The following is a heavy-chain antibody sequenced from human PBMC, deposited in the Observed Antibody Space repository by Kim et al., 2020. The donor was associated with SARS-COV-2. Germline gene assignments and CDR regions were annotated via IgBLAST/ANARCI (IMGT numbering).Heavy chain of an antibody. D-gene: IGHD1-26*01. V-gene: IGHV3-30*18. Sequence: GGSLGLSCAVSGFPEFTFSNYGMHWVRQAPGKGLEWVAVISYDGSNKYYADSVKGRFTISRDNSRNTLYLQMNSLRAEDTAMYYCAKTGGIYSGFYYYAMDDWGQGTTVTVSS. CDR3: AKTGGIYSGFYYYAMDD. CDR2: ISYDGSNK. J-gene: IGHJ6*02. CDR1: GFPEFTFSNYG.